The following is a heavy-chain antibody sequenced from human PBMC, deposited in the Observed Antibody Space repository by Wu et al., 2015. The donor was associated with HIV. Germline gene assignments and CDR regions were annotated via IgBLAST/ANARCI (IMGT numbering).Heavy chain of an antibody. D-gene: IGHD6-13*01. J-gene: IGHJ4*02. CDR3: ARESSPFAQSFDY. Sequence: QVQLVQSGAEVKKPGASVKVSCKASGYTFTGYYMHWVRQAPRTRALSGWDGSTLTVVAQTMHRSFRARVTMTRDTSISTAYMELSRLRSDDTAVYYCARESSPFAQSFDYWGQGTLVTVSS. CDR2: STLTVVA. CDR1: GYTFTGYY. V-gene: IGHV1-2*02.